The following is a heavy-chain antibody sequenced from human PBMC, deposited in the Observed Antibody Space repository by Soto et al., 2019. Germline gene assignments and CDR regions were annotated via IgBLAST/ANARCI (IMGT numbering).Heavy chain of an antibody. D-gene: IGHD5-12*01. Sequence: QVQLVQSGGEVKKPGASVTVSCKASGYTFINYHITWGRQAPGQGLEWMAWINTYNGMTDYAQKFQGRVTMTRDTSTSTAYMELRTLGSDDTAVYFCAKSPRGEMATDWGQGTLVTVSS. CDR2: INTYNGMT. CDR3: AKSPRGEMATD. J-gene: IGHJ4*02. V-gene: IGHV1-18*01. CDR1: GYTFINYH.